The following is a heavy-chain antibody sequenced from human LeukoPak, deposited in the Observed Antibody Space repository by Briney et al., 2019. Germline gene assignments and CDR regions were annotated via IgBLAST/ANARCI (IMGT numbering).Heavy chain of an antibody. J-gene: IGHJ6*03. CDR2: IIVMPDRS. D-gene: IGHD2-15*01. Sequence: SVKVSCKTSGGTFNNYAISWVRRAPGQGLEWMGSIIVMPDRSNYAQKFQARVTVTADKSTDTAYMHLNGLRSDDTAVYYCVREGYCNGRSCYGYYHYYYMDVWGNGTTVTVSS. V-gene: IGHV1-69*04. CDR3: VREGYCNGRSCYGYYHYYYMDV. CDR1: GGTFNNYA.